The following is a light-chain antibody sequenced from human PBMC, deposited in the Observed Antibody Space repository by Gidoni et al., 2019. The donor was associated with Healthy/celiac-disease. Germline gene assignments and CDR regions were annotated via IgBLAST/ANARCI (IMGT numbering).Light chain of an antibody. CDR1: QSISNW. CDR3: QQYNSPWT. J-gene: IGKJ1*01. CDR2: DAS. V-gene: IGKV1-5*01. Sequence: DVQMTQSPSTLSASVGDRVTITCRASQSISNWLAWYQQKPGKAPKLLIFDASSLEGGVPSRFSGSGSGTEFTLTISSLQPDDFATYYCQQYNSPWTFXQXTKVEIK.